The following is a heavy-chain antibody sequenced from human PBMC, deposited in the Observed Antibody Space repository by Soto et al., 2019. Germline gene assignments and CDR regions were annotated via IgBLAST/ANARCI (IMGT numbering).Heavy chain of an antibody. CDR1: GYTFTSYG. CDR3: ADGAGRDYYYGMDV. D-gene: IGHD3-10*01. CDR2: ISAYNGNT. Sequence: ASVKVSCKASGYTFTSYGISWVRQAPGQGLEWMGWISAYNGNTNYAQKLQGRVTITTDKSTSTAYMELSSLRSEDTAVYYCADGAGRDYYYGMDVWGQGTTVTVPS. V-gene: IGHV1-18*01. J-gene: IGHJ6*02.